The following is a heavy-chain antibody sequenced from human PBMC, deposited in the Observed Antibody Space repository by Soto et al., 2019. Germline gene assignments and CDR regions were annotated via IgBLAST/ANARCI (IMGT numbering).Heavy chain of an antibody. Sequence: GXSLKISCMGSGYSFTSYWIAWVRQMPGKGLEWMGIIYPGDSDTRYSPSFQGQVSISADKSISTAYLQWSSLKASDTAIYYCARQYCITTSCYIGMDVWGQGTTVTVSS. J-gene: IGHJ6*02. CDR1: GYSFTSYW. CDR3: ARQYCITTSCYIGMDV. CDR2: IYPGDSDT. V-gene: IGHV5-51*01. D-gene: IGHD2-2*02.